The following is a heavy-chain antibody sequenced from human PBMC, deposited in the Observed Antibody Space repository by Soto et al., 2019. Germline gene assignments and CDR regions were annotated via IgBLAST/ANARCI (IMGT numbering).Heavy chain of an antibody. CDR2: ISAYNGNT. Sequence: ASVKVSCKASGYTFTSYGISWVRQAPGQGLEWMGWISAYNGNTNYAQKLQGRVTMTTDTSTSTAYMELRSLRSDDTAVYYCARVSAYSSSWSWAGWFDPWGQGTLVTVSS. CDR1: GYTFTSYG. V-gene: IGHV1-18*01. CDR3: ARVSAYSSSWSWAGWFDP. J-gene: IGHJ5*02. D-gene: IGHD6-13*01.